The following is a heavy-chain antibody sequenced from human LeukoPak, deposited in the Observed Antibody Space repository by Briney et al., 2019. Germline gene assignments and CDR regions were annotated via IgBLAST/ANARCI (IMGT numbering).Heavy chain of an antibody. CDR1: GFTFSSYS. V-gene: IGHV3-48*01. Sequence: GGSLRLSCAASGFTFSSYSMMWVRQAPGKGLEWVSYISSSTTIHYADSVKGRFTISRDTSRSTLYLQMNSLRAEDAAVYYCAKAPVTSCRGAFCYPFDYWGQGTLVTVSS. D-gene: IGHD2-15*01. J-gene: IGHJ4*02. CDR2: ISSSTTI. CDR3: AKAPVTSCRGAFCYPFDY.